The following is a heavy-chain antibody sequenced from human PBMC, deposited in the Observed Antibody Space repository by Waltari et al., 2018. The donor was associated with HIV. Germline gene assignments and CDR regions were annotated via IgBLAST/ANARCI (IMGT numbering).Heavy chain of an antibody. Sequence: EVQLVESGGGLVQPGRYLRLSCAASGFKFDDYVMHWVRQAPGKGLEWVSRINWNGGTIAYADSRDNAKNSLYLQINSLTTEDTALYYCAKDGGYGGNSRGLDYWGQGTLVTVSS. CDR2: INWNGGTI. J-gene: IGHJ4*02. CDR3: AKDGGYGGNSRGLDY. D-gene: IGHD4-17*01. V-gene: IGHV3-9*01. CDR1: GFKFDDYV.